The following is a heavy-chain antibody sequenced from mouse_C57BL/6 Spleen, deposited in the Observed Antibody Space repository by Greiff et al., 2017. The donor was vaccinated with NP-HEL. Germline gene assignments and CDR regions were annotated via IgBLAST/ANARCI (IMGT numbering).Heavy chain of an antibody. CDR3: ARGTTVVGGYFDV. CDR2: IWGDGST. D-gene: IGHD1-1*01. V-gene: IGHV2-3*01. Sequence: VKLQESGPGLVAPSQCLSITCTVSGFSLTSYGVSWVRQPPGKGLEWLGVIWGDGSTNYHSALISRLSISKDNSKSQVFLKLNSRQTDDTATYYWARGTTVVGGYFDVWGTGTTVTVSS. J-gene: IGHJ1*03. CDR1: GFSLTSYG.